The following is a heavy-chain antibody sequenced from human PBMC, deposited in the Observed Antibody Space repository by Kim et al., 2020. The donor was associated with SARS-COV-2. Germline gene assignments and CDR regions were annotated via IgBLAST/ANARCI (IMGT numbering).Heavy chain of an antibody. Sequence: ASVKVSCKVSGYTLTELSMHWVRQAPGKGLEWMGGFDPEDGETIYAQKFQGRVTMTEDTSTDTAYMELSSLRSEDTAVYYCATSRAVDTAMVTGSEPLNYYYYYGMDVWGHGTTVTVSS. CDR1: GYTLTELS. CDR2: FDPEDGET. J-gene: IGHJ6*02. V-gene: IGHV1-24*01. CDR3: ATSRAVDTAMVTGSEPLNYYYYYGMDV. D-gene: IGHD5-18*01.